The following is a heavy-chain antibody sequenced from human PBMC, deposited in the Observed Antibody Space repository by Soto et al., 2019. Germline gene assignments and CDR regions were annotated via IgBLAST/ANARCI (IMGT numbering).Heavy chain of an antibody. CDR1: GFTFSSYS. CDR3: ARENRGEITMVRGVIDY. Sequence: GGSLRLSCAASGFTFSSYSMKWVRQAPGKGMEWVYYISSSSSYIYYADSVKGIFTISRDNAKNSLYLQMNILRAEDTFFYYCARENRGEITMVRGVIDYWGQGTFVFVSS. J-gene: IGHJ4*02. CDR2: ISSSSSYI. V-gene: IGHV3-21*05. D-gene: IGHD3-10*01.